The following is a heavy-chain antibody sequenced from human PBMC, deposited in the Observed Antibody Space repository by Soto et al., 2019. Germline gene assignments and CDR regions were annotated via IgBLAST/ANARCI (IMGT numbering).Heavy chain of an antibody. J-gene: IGHJ6*02. CDR1: GGTFSSYA. V-gene: IGHV1-69*13. CDR2: IIPIFGTA. Sequence: SVKVSCKASGGTFSSYAISWVRQAPGQGLEWMGGIIPIFGTANYAQKFQGRVTITADESTSTAYMELSSLRSEDTAVYYCARDRTGPYYYYGMDVWGQGTTVTVSS. CDR3: ARDRTGPYYYYGMDV.